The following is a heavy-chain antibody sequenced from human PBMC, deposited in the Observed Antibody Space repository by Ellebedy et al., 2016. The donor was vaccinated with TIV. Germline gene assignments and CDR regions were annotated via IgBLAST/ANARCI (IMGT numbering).Heavy chain of an antibody. D-gene: IGHD3-22*01. CDR1: GISFSDHY. J-gene: IGHJ4*02. Sequence: PGGSLRLSCAASGISFSDHYIDWVRQAPGKGLEWVGFIRNEAYGGTTQYAASVKGRFTISRDDSKNLLYLQMNSLKTEDTAVYYCTWSQPGSSGHNYVAYWGQGTLVTVSS. CDR3: TWSQPGSSGHNYVAY. V-gene: IGHV3-72*01. CDR2: IRNEAYGGTT.